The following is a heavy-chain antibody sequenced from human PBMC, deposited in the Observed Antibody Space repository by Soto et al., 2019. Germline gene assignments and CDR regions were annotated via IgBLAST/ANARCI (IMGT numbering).Heavy chain of an antibody. J-gene: IGHJ6*02. D-gene: IGHD1-1*01. V-gene: IGHV1-69*13. Sequence: ASVKVSCKSSGGTFSSHSINWVRQAPGQGLEWMGGIIPIFGPANFAKNLQGRVTITADESTTTAYMELSSLTSEDTAVYYCATGSFTSTGGRIGYHYNAMDVWGQGTTVTVSS. CDR2: IIPIFGPA. CDR1: GGTFSSHS. CDR3: ATGSFTSTGGRIGYHYNAMDV.